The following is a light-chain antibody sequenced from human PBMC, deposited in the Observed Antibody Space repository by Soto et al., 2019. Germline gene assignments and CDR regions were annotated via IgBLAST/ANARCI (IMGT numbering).Light chain of an antibody. J-gene: IGLJ2*01. CDR2: DNN. CDR3: GTWDGSLSVCV. Sequence: QSVLTQPPSVSAAPGQKVTISCSGNSSNIGTYYVSWYQQLPGTAPKLLISDNNKRPSGIPDRFSGSKSGTSATLGINGLQSEDEADYYCGTWDGSLSVCVFGGGTKLTVL. CDR1: SSNIGTYY. V-gene: IGLV1-51*01.